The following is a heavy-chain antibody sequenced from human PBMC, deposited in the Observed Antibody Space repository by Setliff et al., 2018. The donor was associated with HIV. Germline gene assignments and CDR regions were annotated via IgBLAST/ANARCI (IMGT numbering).Heavy chain of an antibody. D-gene: IGHD3-22*01. CDR3: ARDRILVSNNFWYFDL. J-gene: IGHJ2*01. Sequence: SETLSLTCTVSGGSINSGAYYWSWIRQLPGKGLEYIGHVYYNGNTYYTPSLRSRVSISTDTSKNQFSLKLNSLTAADTAVYYCARDRILVSNNFWYFDLWGRGTLVTVSS. CDR2: VYYNGNT. CDR1: GGSINSGAYY. V-gene: IGHV4-31*03.